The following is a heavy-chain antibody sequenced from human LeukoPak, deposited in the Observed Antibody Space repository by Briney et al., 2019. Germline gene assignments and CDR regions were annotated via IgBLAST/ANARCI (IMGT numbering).Heavy chain of an antibody. CDR2: IIPIFGTA. CDR1: GGTFSSYA. Sequence: ASVKVSCKASGGTFSSYAISWVRQAPGQGLGWMGGIIPIFGTANYAQKFQGRVTITADESTSTAYMELSSLRSEDTAVYYCARGEGDYDNYYYYYGMDVWGQGTTVTVSS. V-gene: IGHV1-69*13. J-gene: IGHJ6*02. CDR3: ARGEGDYDNYYYYYGMDV. D-gene: IGHD4-17*01.